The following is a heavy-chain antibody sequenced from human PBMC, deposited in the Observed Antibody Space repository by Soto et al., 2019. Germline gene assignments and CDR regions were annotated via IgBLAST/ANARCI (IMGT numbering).Heavy chain of an antibody. CDR1: RYTFTSFN. J-gene: IGHJ4*02. D-gene: IGHD6-13*01. Sequence: AAVKVCCKASRYTFTSFNIHWVRQAPGQGLERLGVINPSSGAATYQQKFQGRVTMTRDTSTSTVYMVLRDLRSEDTAVYYCARIAGPRLTYFDFWGQGTPVIVSA. CDR3: ARIAGPRLTYFDF. V-gene: IGHV1-46*01. CDR2: INPSSGAA.